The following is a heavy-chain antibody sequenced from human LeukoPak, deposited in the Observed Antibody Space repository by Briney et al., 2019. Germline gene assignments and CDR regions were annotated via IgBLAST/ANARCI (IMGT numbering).Heavy chain of an antibody. J-gene: IGHJ6*03. CDR3: ARGYSNLHYYYYMDV. D-gene: IGHD4-11*01. V-gene: IGHV1-69*13. CDR1: GGTFSSYA. CDR2: IIPIFGTA. Sequence: ASVKVSCKASGGTFSSYAISWVRQAPGQGLEWMGGIIPIFGTANYAQKFQGRVTITADESTSTAYMELSSLRSEDTAVYYCARGYSNLHYYYYMDVWGKGTTVTVSS.